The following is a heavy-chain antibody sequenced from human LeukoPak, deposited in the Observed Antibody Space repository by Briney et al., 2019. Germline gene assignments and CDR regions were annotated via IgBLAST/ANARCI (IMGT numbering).Heavy chain of an antibody. CDR1: GGSISNYF. CDR3: ARQAYLNGYFTLDY. CDR2: IHDSGSS. V-gene: IGHV4-59*08. J-gene: IGHJ4*02. D-gene: IGHD3-9*01. Sequence: SETLSLTCTVSGGSISNYFWNWIRQPPGKGLEWIGYIHDSGSSNYNPSLKSRVTISLDTSKNQFSLKLTSVTAADTAVYYCARQAYLNGYFTLDYWGQGSLVTVSS.